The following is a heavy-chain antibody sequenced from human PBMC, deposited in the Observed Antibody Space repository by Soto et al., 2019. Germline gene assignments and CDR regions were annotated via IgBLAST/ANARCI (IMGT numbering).Heavy chain of an antibody. CDR1: GFTFSGSA. D-gene: IGHD1-26*01. V-gene: IGHV3-73*01. J-gene: IGHJ6*02. CDR3: TRKDDGSSPLYYYYGMDV. Sequence: PGGSLRLSCAASGFTFSGSAMHWVRQASGKGLEWVGRIRSKANSYATAYAASVKGRFTISRDDSKNTAYLQMNSLKTEDTAVYYCTRKDDGSSPLYYYYGMDVWGQGTTVTVSS. CDR2: IRSKANSYAT.